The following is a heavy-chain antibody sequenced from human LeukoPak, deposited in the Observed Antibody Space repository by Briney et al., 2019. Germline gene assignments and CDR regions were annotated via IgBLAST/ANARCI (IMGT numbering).Heavy chain of an antibody. CDR2: IYWDDDK. Sequence: SGPTLLKPTQTLTLTCTFSGFSLSTTDVGVGWIRQPPGEALKWLALIYWDDDKRYSPSQKSRLTITKDTSKNQVVLTIANMDPADTATYYCAFSKYSRSDFDSWGQGTLVTVSS. CDR3: AFSKYSRSDFDS. CDR1: GFSLSTTDVG. D-gene: IGHD6-6*01. V-gene: IGHV2-5*02. J-gene: IGHJ4*02.